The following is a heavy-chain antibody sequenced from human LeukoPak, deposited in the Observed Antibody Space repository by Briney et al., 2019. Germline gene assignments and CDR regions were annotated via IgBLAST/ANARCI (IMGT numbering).Heavy chain of an antibody. Sequence: GGSLRLSCAASGFTFSSYEMNWVRQAPGKGLEWVSYISSSGSTIYYADSVKGRFTISRDNAKNSLYLQMNSLRAEDTAVYYCANPGPHFDLWGQGTLVTVSS. CDR2: ISSSGSTI. CDR3: ANPGPHFDL. J-gene: IGHJ4*02. D-gene: IGHD1-14*01. V-gene: IGHV3-48*03. CDR1: GFTFSSYE.